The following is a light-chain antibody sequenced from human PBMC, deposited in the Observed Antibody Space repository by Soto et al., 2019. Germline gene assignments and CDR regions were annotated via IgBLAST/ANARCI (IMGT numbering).Light chain of an antibody. CDR1: QSVAANY. Sequence: EVVLTQSPATLSLSPGERATLSCSASQSVAANYLAWYQQKRGQAPRLLIYGASSRATGIPARFSGSGSGTDFTLTISRLEPEDFSVYYCHQDGTAPLTFGPGTNVDIK. J-gene: IGKJ3*01. CDR3: HQDGTAPLT. V-gene: IGKV3-20*01. CDR2: GAS.